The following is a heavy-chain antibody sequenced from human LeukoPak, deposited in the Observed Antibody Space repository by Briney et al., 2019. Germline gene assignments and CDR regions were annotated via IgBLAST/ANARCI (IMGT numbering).Heavy chain of an antibody. V-gene: IGHV4-4*07. CDR2: IYTSGST. D-gene: IGHD4-17*01. CDR3: TRDTGTTGEVKFDP. CDR1: GGSISSYY. J-gene: IGHJ5*02. Sequence: SETLSLTCTFSGGSISSYYWSWIRQPAGKGLEWIGRIYTSGSTTYNPSPKSRVTMSVDTSKSQFSLNLMSVTAADTAVYYCTRDTGTTGEVKFDPWGQGTLVTVSS.